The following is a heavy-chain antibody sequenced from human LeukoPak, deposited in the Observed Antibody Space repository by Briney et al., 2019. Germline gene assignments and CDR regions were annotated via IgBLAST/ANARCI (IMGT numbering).Heavy chain of an antibody. Sequence: GGSLRLSCAASGFTFSSYGMHWVRQAPGKGLEWVSAVSGSGGSTYYAGSVKGRFTISRDNSKNTLYLQMNSLRAEDTAVYYCAKDLEGATGVDYWGQGTLVTVSS. J-gene: IGHJ4*02. CDR3: AKDLEGATGVDY. CDR2: VSGSGGST. D-gene: IGHD1-26*01. V-gene: IGHV3-23*01. CDR1: GFTFSSYG.